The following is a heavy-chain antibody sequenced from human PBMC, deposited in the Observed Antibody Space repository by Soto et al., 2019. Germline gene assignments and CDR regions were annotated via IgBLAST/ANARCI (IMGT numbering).Heavy chain of an antibody. V-gene: IGHV4-59*01. CDR3: ARDRVGVSSNWFDS. D-gene: IGHD1-26*01. CDR1: GGSISSYY. J-gene: IGHJ5*01. Sequence: SETLSLTCTVSGGSISSYYWSWIRQPPGKGLEWIGYTYYSGSTNYNPALKSRVTTSVDTSKNQFSLKLTSVTAADTAVYYCARDRVGVSSNWFDSWGRGTLVTVSS. CDR2: TYYSGST.